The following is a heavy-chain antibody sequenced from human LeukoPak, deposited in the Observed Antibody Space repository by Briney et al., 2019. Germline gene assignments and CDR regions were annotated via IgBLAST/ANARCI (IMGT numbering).Heavy chain of an antibody. CDR3: ARASFNTYGIDGFDY. V-gene: IGHV4-59*01. J-gene: IGHJ4*02. CDR2: IYNSGNT. Sequence: SETLSLTCTVSGGSISNYFWNWIRQSPGKGLEWIGYIYNSGNTKYNPSLKGRVTVSVDTSKNQFSLKLSSVTAADTAVYYCARASFNTYGIDGFDYWGQGTLVTVSS. CDR1: GGSISNYF. D-gene: IGHD5-24*01.